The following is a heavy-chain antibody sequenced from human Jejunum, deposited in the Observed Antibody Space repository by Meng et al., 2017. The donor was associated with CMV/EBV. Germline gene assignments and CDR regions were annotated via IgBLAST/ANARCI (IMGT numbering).Heavy chain of an antibody. D-gene: IGHD5-24*01. V-gene: IGHV4-59*01. CDR3: ARDLNHSDGYYFHY. Sequence: VQLQESGPRPVTSCETLSLTCTCSCGSNSTYCRSWLRQPPGKGVESIGYIYGGNTNYNPSLKSRVTISVDTSKNQFSLSLTSVTAADSAVYYCARDLNHSDGYYFHYWGQGTLVTVSS. CDR1: CGSNSTYC. CDR2: IYGGNT. J-gene: IGHJ4*02.